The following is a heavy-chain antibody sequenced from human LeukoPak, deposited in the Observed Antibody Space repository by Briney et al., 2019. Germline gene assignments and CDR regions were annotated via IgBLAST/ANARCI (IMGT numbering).Heavy chain of an antibody. CDR2: ISSSGSTI. CDR1: GFTFSSYE. Sequence: GGSLRLSCAASGFTFSSYEMNWVRQAPGKGLEWVSYISSSGSTIYYADSVKGRFTISRDNAKNSLYLQMNSLRAEDTAVYYCARQGSRGWYVNFDYWGQGTLVTVSS. D-gene: IGHD6-19*01. J-gene: IGHJ4*02. CDR3: ARQGSRGWYVNFDY. V-gene: IGHV3-48*03.